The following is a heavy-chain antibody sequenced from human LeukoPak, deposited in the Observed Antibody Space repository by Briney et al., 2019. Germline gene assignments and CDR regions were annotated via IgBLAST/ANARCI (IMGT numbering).Heavy chain of an antibody. V-gene: IGHV4-59*01. J-gene: IGHJ3*02. Sequence: SETLSLTCTVSGGSISSNYWNWIRQTPGKGLEWIGYIYYSGSGSTNYNPSLKSRVTISVDTSKSQFSLKLSSVTAADTAVYYCARDCTNGVCLRAFDIWGQGTMVIVSS. CDR2: IYYSGSGST. CDR3: ARDCTNGVCLRAFDI. D-gene: IGHD2-8*01. CDR1: GGSISSNY.